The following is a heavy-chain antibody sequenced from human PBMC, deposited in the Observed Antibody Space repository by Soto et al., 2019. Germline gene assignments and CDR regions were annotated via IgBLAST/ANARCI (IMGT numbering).Heavy chain of an antibody. J-gene: IGHJ6*03. CDR1: GFTFSSYG. CDR2: IWYDGSNK. CDR3: ARDFRDSSSWYVDYYMDV. Sequence: PGGSLRLSCAASGFTFSSYGMHWVRQAPGKGLEWVAVIWYDGSNKYYADSVKGRFTISRDNSKNTLYLQMNSLRAEDTALYHCARDFRDSSSWYVDYYMDVWGKGTTVTVSS. D-gene: IGHD6-13*01. V-gene: IGHV3-33*01.